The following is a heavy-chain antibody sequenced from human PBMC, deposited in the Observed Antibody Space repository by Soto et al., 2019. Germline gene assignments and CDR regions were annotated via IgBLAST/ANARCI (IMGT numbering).Heavy chain of an antibody. CDR1: GFSFSSYA. J-gene: IGHJ4*02. Sequence: RRLSCAASGFSFSSYAMNWVRQAPGKGLEWVSGISGHGGSTYYADSVKGRSTISRDNSKNTMYMQMNSLRVEDTAVYYCVKSYRYSYGSDYWGQGTLVTVSS. CDR2: ISGHGGST. D-gene: IGHD5-18*01. V-gene: IGHV3-23*01. CDR3: VKSYRYSYGSDY.